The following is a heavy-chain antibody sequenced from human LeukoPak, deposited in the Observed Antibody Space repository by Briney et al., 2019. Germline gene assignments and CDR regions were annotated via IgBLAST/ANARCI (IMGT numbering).Heavy chain of an antibody. J-gene: IGHJ4*02. V-gene: IGHV1-46*03. CDR3: ARDEGYSYGSGHFDY. Sequence: ASVKVSCKASGYTFTSYYMHWVRQAPGQGLEWMGIINPSGGSTSYAQKFQGGVTMTRDTSTSTVYMELSSLRSEDTAVYYCARDEGYSYGSGHFDYWGQGTLVTVSS. CDR2: INPSGGST. CDR1: GYTFTSYY. D-gene: IGHD5-18*01.